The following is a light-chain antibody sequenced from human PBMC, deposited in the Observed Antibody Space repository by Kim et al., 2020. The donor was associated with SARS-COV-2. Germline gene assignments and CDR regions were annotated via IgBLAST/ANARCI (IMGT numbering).Light chain of an antibody. CDR3: NSFTTSSTHV. CDR1: SSDVGGYNF. J-gene: IGLJ1*01. V-gene: IGLV2-14*03. Sequence: GQSITISCTGTSSDVGGYNFVSCYQQHPGKVPKLMIYDVNIRPSGVSNRFSGSKSGNTASLTISGLQAEDEADYYCNSFTTSSTHVFGTGTKVTVL. CDR2: DVN.